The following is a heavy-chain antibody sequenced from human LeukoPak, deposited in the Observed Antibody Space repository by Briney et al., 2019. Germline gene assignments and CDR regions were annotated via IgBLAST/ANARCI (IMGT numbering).Heavy chain of an antibody. Sequence: ASVKVSFKASGYTFTGYFMHWVRQAPGQGLEWMGAINPKSGGTKYAQKFQGRVTMTRDTSLNTAYMELSRLTSDDTAVYYCARLGFGNAFDIWGQGTTVTVSS. J-gene: IGHJ3*02. CDR3: ARLGFGNAFDI. CDR1: GYTFTGYF. CDR2: INPKSGGT. V-gene: IGHV1-2*02. D-gene: IGHD3-10*01.